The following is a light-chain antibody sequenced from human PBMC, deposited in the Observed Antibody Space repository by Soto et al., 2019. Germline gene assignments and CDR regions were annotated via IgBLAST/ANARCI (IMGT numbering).Light chain of an antibody. CDR3: QQYNNWPLT. V-gene: IGKV3-15*01. Sequence: EIVMTQSPATLSVSPGERATLSCRAGQSVSTKLAWYQQKPGQAPRLLIYGASTRATGFPARFSGSGSGTEFILTISSLQSEDFAVYYCQQYNNWPLTFGGGTKVEIK. CDR2: GAS. J-gene: IGKJ4*01. CDR1: QSVSTK.